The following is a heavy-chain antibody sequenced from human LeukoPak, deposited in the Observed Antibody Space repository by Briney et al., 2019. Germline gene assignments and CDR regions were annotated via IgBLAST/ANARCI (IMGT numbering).Heavy chain of an antibody. CDR3: ARGSYLEVDAFDI. D-gene: IGHD1-26*01. J-gene: IGHJ3*02. V-gene: IGHV4-4*07. Sequence: SETLSLTCTVSGGSISSYYWSWIRQPPGKGLEWIGRIYTSGSTNYNPSLKSRVTMSVDTSKNQFSLKLSSVTAADTAVYYCARGSYLEVDAFDIWGQGTMVTVSS. CDR1: GGSISSYY. CDR2: IYTSGST.